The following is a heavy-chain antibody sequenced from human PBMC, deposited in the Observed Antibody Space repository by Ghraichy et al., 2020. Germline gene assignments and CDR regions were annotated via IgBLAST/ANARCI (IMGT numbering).Heavy chain of an antibody. D-gene: IGHD3-3*01. CDR3: ARRSGYIVGGMDV. J-gene: IGHJ6*02. CDR2: IYYSGST. Sequence: SCTVSGGSISSGGYYWSWIRQHPGKGLEWLGYIYYSGSTSYNPSLKSRVTISVDTSKNQFSLKLSSVTGADTAMYYCARRSGYIVGGMDVWGQGTTVTVSS. V-gene: IGHV4-31*03. CDR1: GGSISSGGYY.